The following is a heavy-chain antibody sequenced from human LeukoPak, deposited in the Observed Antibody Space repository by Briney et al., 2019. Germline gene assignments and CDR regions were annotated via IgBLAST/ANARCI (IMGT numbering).Heavy chain of an antibody. Sequence: SVKVSCKASGGTFSSYSVSWVRQAPGQGLEWMGRIIPIFGTANYAQKFQGRVTITTDESTSTAYMELSSLGSEDTAVYYCASKHLRGYSYDPAEVYFDYWGQGTLVTVSS. CDR3: ASKHLRGYSYDPAEVYFDY. V-gene: IGHV1-69*05. J-gene: IGHJ4*02. CDR2: IIPIFGTA. D-gene: IGHD5-18*01. CDR1: GGTFSSYS.